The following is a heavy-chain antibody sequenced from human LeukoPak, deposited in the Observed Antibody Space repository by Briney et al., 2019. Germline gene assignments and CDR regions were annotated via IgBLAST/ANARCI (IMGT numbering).Heavy chain of an antibody. D-gene: IGHD3-10*01. CDR1: GGSISSYY. Sequence: SETLSLTCTVSGGSISSYYWSWLRQPPGKGLEWIGYIYYSGSTNYNPSLKSRVTISVDTSKNQFSLKLSSVTAADTAVYYCARVVVRGVIRGYMDVWGKGTTVTVSS. J-gene: IGHJ6*03. CDR2: IYYSGST. CDR3: ARVVVRGVIRGYMDV. V-gene: IGHV4-59*01.